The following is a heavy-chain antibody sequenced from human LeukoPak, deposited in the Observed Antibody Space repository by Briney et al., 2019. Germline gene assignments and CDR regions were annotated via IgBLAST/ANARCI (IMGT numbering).Heavy chain of an antibody. CDR3: ARAVVVVPVLFDP. J-gene: IGHJ5*02. Sequence: PSETLSLTCTVSGGSISSHYWSWIRQPPGKGLEGIGYIYYSGSTYYNPSLKSRVTISVDTSKNQFSLKLSSVTAADTAVYYCARAVVVVPVLFDPWGQGTLVTVSS. V-gene: IGHV4-59*11. CDR1: GGSISSHY. CDR2: IYYSGST. D-gene: IGHD2-2*01.